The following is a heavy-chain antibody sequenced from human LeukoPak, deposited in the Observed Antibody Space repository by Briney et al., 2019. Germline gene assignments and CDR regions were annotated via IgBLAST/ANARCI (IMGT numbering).Heavy chain of an antibody. CDR2: MNPNSGNT. CDR1: GYTFTRYD. V-gene: IGHV1-8*01. D-gene: IGHD2-21*01. CDR3: ARGHSSRLFRDYYMDV. Sequence: ASVKVSCKASGYTFTRYDINWVRQATGQGVEWMGWMNPNSGNTRYAQKFQGRVTMTRNTSISTAYMELSSLSSEDTAVYYCARGHSSRLFRDYYMDVWGKGTTVTISS. J-gene: IGHJ6*03.